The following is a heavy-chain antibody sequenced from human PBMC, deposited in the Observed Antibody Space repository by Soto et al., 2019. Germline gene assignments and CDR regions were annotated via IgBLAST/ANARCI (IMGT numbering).Heavy chain of an antibody. V-gene: IGHV3-21*01. CDR2: ISSSSSYI. Sequence: GGSLRLSCAASGFTFSSYSMNWVRQAPGKGLEWVSSISSSSSYIYYADSVKGRFTISRDNAKNSLYLQMNSLRAEDTAVYYWVGSITIFGVVFPLDPWGQGTLVTVSS. D-gene: IGHD3-3*01. J-gene: IGHJ5*02. CDR3: VGSITIFGVVFPLDP. CDR1: GFTFSSYS.